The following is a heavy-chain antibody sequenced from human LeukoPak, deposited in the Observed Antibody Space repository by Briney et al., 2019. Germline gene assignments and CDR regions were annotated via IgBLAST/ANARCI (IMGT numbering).Heavy chain of an antibody. Sequence: GASVKVSCKASGYTFTGYYMHWVRQAPGQGLEWMGWINPNSGGTNYAQKFQGRVTMTRDTSISTAYMELSRLRSDDTAVYYCARLERWGSGSYSVYWGQGTLVTVSS. CDR3: ARLERWGSGSYSVY. CDR1: GYTFTGYY. V-gene: IGHV1-2*02. D-gene: IGHD3-10*01. J-gene: IGHJ4*02. CDR2: INPNSGGT.